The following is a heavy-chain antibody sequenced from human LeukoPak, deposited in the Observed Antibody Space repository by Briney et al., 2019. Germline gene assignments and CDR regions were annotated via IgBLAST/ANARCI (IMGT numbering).Heavy chain of an antibody. CDR2: IKQDGSEK. CDR1: GFTFSSYW. CDR3: ATDPAGIGSESY. D-gene: IGHD1-14*01. J-gene: IGHJ4*02. Sequence: GGSLRLSCAASGFTFSSYWMRWVRQAPGKGLEWVANIKQDGSEKNYVDSVKGRFTISRDNAKSSLFLQMSSLRVEDTAVYYCATDPAGIGSESYWGQGALVTVSS. V-gene: IGHV3-7*01.